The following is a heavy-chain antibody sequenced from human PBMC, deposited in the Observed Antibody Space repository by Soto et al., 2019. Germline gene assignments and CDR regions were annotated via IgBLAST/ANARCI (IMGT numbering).Heavy chain of an antibody. CDR2: IDPSDSYT. J-gene: IGHJ5*02. CDR1: GYSFTSYW. V-gene: IGHV5-10-1*01. CDR3: ARSYSSSSGFDT. D-gene: IGHD6-6*01. Sequence: GESLKISCKGSGYSFTSYWISWVRQMSGKGLEWMGRIDPSDSYTNYSPSFQGHVTISADKSISTAYLQWSSLKASDTAMYYCARSYSSSSGFDTWGQGTLVTVSS.